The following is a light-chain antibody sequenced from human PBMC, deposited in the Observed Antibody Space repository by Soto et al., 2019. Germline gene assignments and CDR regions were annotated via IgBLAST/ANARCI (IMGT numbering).Light chain of an antibody. CDR1: QSISTW. CDR3: QHYTRYSST. J-gene: IGKJ1*01. CDR2: EAS. Sequence: PWSSNLYEYVGDRVNLTCRASQSISTWLAWYQQKPGKAPKLLIYEASSLESGIPARFSGSGSGTEFTLTISSLQPDDFAAYYCQHYTRYSSTFGQGTKVDI. V-gene: IGKV1-5*03.